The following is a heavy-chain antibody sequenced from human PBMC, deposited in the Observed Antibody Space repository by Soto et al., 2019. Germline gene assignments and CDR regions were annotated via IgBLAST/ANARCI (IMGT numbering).Heavy chain of an antibody. CDR2: ISSSSSYI. Sequence: EVQLVESGRGQVKPGGTLRLSCAASGFSFSSYSMNWVRQAPGKGLEWVSSISSSSSYIYYADSVKGRFTISRDNAKNSLYLQINSLRAEDTAVYYCARDTDDYGDYYYGMDVWGQGTTVTVSS. CDR3: ARDTDDYGDYYYGMDV. J-gene: IGHJ6*02. V-gene: IGHV3-21*01. CDR1: GFSFSSYS. D-gene: IGHD4-17*01.